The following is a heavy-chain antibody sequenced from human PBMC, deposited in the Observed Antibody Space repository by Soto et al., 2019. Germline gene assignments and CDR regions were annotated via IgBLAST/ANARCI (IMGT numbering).Heavy chain of an antibody. Sequence: QVQLVQSGAEVKKPGASVKVSCKASGYTFTSYDINWVRQATGQGLEWMGWMNPNSGNTGYAQKFQGRVTMTRNTYISTAYMELGSLRSEDTAVYYCARGLKGAQYYYDSSGYYYGEWGRWGQGTLVTVSS. D-gene: IGHD3-22*01. CDR3: ARGLKGAQYYYDSSGYYYGEWGR. V-gene: IGHV1-8*01. CDR1: GYTFTSYD. CDR2: MNPNSGNT. J-gene: IGHJ4*02.